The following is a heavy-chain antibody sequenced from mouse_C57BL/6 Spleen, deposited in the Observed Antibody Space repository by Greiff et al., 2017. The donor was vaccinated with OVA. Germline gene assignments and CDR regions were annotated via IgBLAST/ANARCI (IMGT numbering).Heavy chain of an antibody. Sequence: VQLQESGAELVKPGASVKMSCKASGYTFTSYWITWVKQRPGQGLEWIGDIYPGSGSTNYNEKFKSKATLTVDTSSSTAYMQLSSLTSEDSAVYYCARGYDGYHRWYFDVWGTGTTVTVSS. J-gene: IGHJ1*03. CDR3: ARGYDGYHRWYFDV. CDR1: GYTFTSYW. V-gene: IGHV1-55*01. D-gene: IGHD2-3*01. CDR2: IYPGSGST.